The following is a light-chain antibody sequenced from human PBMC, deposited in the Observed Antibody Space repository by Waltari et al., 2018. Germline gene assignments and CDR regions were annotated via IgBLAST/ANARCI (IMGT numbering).Light chain of an antibody. CDR3: QQYYTTPLT. J-gene: IGKJ4*01. V-gene: IGKV1-39*01. CDR2: AAS. CDR1: QTVSSY. Sequence: DIQMTQSPSSLSASVEDRVTITCRPGQTVSSYLNWYQHKPGKAPKLLIYAASSLQSGVPSRFSGRRSGTEFTLTISSLQPDDFATYYCQQYYTTPLTFGGGTKVEI.